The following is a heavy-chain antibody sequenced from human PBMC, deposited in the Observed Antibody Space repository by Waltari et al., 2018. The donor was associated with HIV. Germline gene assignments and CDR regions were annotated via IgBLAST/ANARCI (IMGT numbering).Heavy chain of an antibody. Sequence: EVQLVESGGGLVKPGGSLGLSCAASGLTLSNAWMSWVRPAPGKGLEWGGRIKSKTDGGTEDYAAPVKGRFTISRDDSKNILYLQMNSLKTEDTAVYYCYGFVWGQGTLVTVSS. D-gene: IGHD3-10*01. CDR2: IKSKTDGGTE. V-gene: IGHV3-15*01. J-gene: IGHJ4*02. CDR1: GLTLSNAW. CDR3: YGFV.